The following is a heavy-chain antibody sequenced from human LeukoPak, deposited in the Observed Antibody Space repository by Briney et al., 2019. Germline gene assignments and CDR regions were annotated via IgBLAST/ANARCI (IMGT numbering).Heavy chain of an antibody. CDR3: ARGLKRGTYYDFWSGYYTLDY. J-gene: IGHJ4*02. D-gene: IGHD3-3*01. CDR2: INPNSGGT. CDR1: GYTFTSYG. V-gene: IGHV1-2*02. Sequence: ASVKVSCKTSGYTFTSYGISWVRQAPGQGLEWMGWINPNSGGTNYAQKFQGRVTMTRDTSISTAYMELSSLRSEDTAVYYCARGLKRGTYYDFWSGYYTLDYWGQGTLVTVSS.